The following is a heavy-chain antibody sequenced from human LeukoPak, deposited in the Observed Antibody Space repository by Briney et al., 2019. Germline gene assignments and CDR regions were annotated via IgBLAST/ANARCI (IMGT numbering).Heavy chain of an antibody. CDR1: GYTFTSYA. D-gene: IGHD1-26*01. J-gene: IGHJ4*02. V-gene: IGHV7-4-1*02. Sequence: ASVKVSCKASGYTFTSYAMNWVRQAPGQGLEWMGWINTNTGNPTYAQGFTGRFVFSLDTSVSTAYLQISSLKAEDTAVYYCARDHKWELQVPLDYWGQGTLVTVSS. CDR2: INTNTGNP. CDR3: ARDHKWELQVPLDY.